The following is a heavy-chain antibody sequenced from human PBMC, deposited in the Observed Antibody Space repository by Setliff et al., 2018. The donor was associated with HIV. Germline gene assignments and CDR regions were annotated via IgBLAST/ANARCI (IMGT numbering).Heavy chain of an antibody. Sequence: SETLSLTCTVSGGSISSSSYYWGWIRQPPGKGLEWIGSIYYSGSTYYNPSLKSRVTISVDTSKNQFSLNLSSVTAADTAIYYCARGVGYCSSASCHNWFDPWGQGTLVTVSS. V-gene: IGHV4-39*07. CDR2: IYYSGST. CDR3: ARGVGYCSSASCHNWFDP. D-gene: IGHD2-2*01. CDR1: GGSISSSSYY. J-gene: IGHJ5*02.